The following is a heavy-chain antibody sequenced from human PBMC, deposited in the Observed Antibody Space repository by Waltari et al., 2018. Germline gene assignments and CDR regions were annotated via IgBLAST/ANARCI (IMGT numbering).Heavy chain of an antibody. D-gene: IGHD6-13*01. CDR2: IYYSGST. J-gene: IGHJ6*02. CDR1: GDSISGYS. V-gene: IGHV4-59*01. Sequence: QVQLHESGPGLVKPSETLSIPCTVSGDSISGYSWSWIRRPPGKGLEWIGYIYYSGSTKYNPSLKSRVSISVDTSKNQFSLRVSSVTAADTAVYYCARVGAAALGYYYGMDVWGQGTTVTVSS. CDR3: ARVGAAALGYYYGMDV.